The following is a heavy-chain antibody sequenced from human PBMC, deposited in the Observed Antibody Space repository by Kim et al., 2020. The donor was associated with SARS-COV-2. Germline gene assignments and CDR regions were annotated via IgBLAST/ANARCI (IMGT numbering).Heavy chain of an antibody. D-gene: IGHD3-22*01. CDR3: ARDNYDSSYYFWADY. V-gene: IGHV3-21*01. Sequence: ADTVKGRFTISRNNAKNSLYLQMNSLRAGDTAVYYCARDNYDSSYYFWADYWSQGTLVTVSS. J-gene: IGHJ4*02.